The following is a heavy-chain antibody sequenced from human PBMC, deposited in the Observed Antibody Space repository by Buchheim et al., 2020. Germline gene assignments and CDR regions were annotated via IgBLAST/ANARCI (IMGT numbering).Heavy chain of an antibody. V-gene: IGHV4-39*01. CDR1: GGSISSSSYY. Sequence: QLQLQESGPGLVKPSETLSLTCTVSGGSISSSSYYWGWIRQPPGKGLEWIGSIFYSGSTYYNQSLKSRVTISVDTPKNQFSLRLSSVTAADTAVYYCAGPETIFGVVGFDYWGQGTL. D-gene: IGHD3-3*01. CDR3: AGPETIFGVVGFDY. J-gene: IGHJ4*02. CDR2: IFYSGST.